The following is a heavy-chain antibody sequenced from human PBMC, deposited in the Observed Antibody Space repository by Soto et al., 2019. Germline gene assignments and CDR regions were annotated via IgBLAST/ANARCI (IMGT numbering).Heavy chain of an antibody. D-gene: IGHD3-10*01. CDR1: GDSISRGGYY. Sequence: QVQLQESGPGLVKPSQTLSLSCTVSGDSISRGGYYWNWIRQHPRKGLEWIGYIYHSGSTNYNPSLKSRVTISVDTSKNQLSLELTNVTAADTAVYYCVRDGAGAEGRGGFGPWGQGILVTVSS. CDR2: IYHSGST. J-gene: IGHJ5*02. V-gene: IGHV4-31*03. CDR3: VRDGAGAEGRGGFGP.